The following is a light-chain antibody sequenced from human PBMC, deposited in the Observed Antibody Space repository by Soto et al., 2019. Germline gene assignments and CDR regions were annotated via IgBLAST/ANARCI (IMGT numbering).Light chain of an antibody. CDR2: RAD. CDR1: SANIGSNY. CDR3: AAWDDTVNGLV. V-gene: IGLV1-47*01. Sequence: QSVLTQSPSASGTPGQRVTISCSGSSANIGSNYVYWYQQFPGTAPRLLIYRADQRPSGVPDRFSASKSGTSASLAISGLRSEDEAAYYCAAWDDTVNGLVFGGGTKLTVL. J-gene: IGLJ2*01.